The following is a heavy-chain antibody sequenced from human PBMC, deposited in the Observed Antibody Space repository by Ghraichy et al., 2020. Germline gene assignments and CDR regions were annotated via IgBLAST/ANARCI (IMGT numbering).Heavy chain of an antibody. CDR2: IYYSGST. V-gene: IGHV4-59*01. Sequence: SETLSLTCTVSGGSISSYYWSWIRQPPGKGLEWIGYIYYSGSTNYNPSLKSRVTISVNTSKNQISLKLSSVTAADTAVYYCARGASGSKIFDYWGQGTLVTVSS. J-gene: IGHJ4*02. CDR3: ARGASGSKIFDY. CDR1: GGSISSYY. D-gene: IGHD3-10*01.